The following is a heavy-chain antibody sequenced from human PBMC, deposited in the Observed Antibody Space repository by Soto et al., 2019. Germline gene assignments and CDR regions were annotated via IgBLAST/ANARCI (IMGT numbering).Heavy chain of an antibody. CDR2: IYYSGST. D-gene: IGHD2-15*01. Sequence: SETLSLTCTVSGGSVSGGSYYWSWIRQPPGKGLEWIGYIYYSGSTNYNPSLKSRVTISVDTSKNQFSLKLSPVTAADTAVYYCARAFVVVVASAFDPWGQGTLVTVSS. V-gene: IGHV4-61*01. J-gene: IGHJ5*02. CDR3: ARAFVVVVASAFDP. CDR1: GGSVSGGSYY.